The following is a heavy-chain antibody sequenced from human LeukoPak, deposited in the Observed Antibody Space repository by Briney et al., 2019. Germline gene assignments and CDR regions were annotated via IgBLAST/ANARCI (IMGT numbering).Heavy chain of an antibody. D-gene: IGHD3-10*01. CDR2: IRDSGGST. J-gene: IGHJ4*02. CDR3: AKGAYGSGSYSFDY. V-gene: IGHV3-23*01. CDR1: GFTFSSYA. Sequence: PGGSLRLSCAASGFTFSSYAMSWVRQAPGKGLEWVSLIRDSGGSTYYADSVQGRFTISRDNSKNTLYLQMNSLRAEDTAVYYCAKGAYGSGSYSFDYWGQGTLVTVSS.